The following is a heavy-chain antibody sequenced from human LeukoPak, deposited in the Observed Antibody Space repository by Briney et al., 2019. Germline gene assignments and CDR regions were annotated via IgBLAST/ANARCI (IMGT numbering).Heavy chain of an antibody. V-gene: IGHV1-46*01. J-gene: IGHJ4*02. Sequence: ASVKVSCKASGYTFTSYYIHWVRQAPGQGLEWMGVISPSGGSTTYAQKFQGRVTMTRDTSTSTVYMELSSLRSEDTAVYYCARGYSSSFFDYWGQGTLVTVSS. CDR1: GYTFTSYY. D-gene: IGHD6-13*01. CDR2: ISPSGGST. CDR3: ARGYSSSFFDY.